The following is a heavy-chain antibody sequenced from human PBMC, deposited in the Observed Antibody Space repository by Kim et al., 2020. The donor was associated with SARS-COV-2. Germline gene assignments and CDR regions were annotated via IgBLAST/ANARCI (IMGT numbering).Heavy chain of an antibody. Sequence: GGSLRLSCAASGFTFSSYAMSWVRQAPGKGLEWVSTISGSGGDTYYADSVKGRFTISRDNSKNTIYLQMNSLRSQDTAVYYCAKDRVFREVMGACASWGQGTLVTDSS. CDR2: ISGSGGDT. J-gene: IGHJ5*02. CDR3: AKDRVFREVMGACAS. D-gene: IGHD3-16*01. V-gene: IGHV3-23*01. CDR1: GFTFSSYA.